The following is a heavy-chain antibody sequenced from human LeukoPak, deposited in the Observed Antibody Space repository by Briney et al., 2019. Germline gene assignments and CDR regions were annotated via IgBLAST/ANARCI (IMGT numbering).Heavy chain of an antibody. D-gene: IGHD6-19*01. CDR2: ISSNGGST. CDR1: GFTFSSYA. J-gene: IGHJ6*02. V-gene: IGHV3-64*01. Sequence: GSLRLSCAASGFTFSSYAMHWVRQAPGKGLEYVSAISSNGGSTYYANSVKGRFTISRDNSKNTLYLQMGSLRAEDMAVYYCARESAVAGTRGGYYYYGMDVWGQGTTVTVSS. CDR3: ARESAVAGTRGGYYYYGMDV.